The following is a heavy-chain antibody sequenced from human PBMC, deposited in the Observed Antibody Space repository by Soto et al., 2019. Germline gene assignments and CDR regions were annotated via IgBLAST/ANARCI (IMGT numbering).Heavy chain of an antibody. CDR2: ISGSGGST. V-gene: IGHV3-23*01. CDR3: AKSEKYDYDFWSGPLDY. Sequence: GSLRLSCAASGFTFSSYAMSWVCQAPGKGLEWVSAISGSGGSTYYADSVKGRFTISRDNSKNTLYLQMNSLRAEDTAVYYCAKSEKYDYDFWSGPLDYWGQGTLVTVSS. D-gene: IGHD3-3*01. J-gene: IGHJ4*02. CDR1: GFTFSSYA.